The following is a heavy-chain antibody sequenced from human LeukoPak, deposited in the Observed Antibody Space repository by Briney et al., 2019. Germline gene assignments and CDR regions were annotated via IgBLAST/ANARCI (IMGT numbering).Heavy chain of an antibody. V-gene: IGHV1-18*01. Sequence: ASVKVSCKASGYTFTTYGISWVRQAPGQGLEWMGWISGYSGNTNYAQKLQGRVTMTTDTFTSTAYMELRSLRSEDTAVYYCARDRGEMATIGLGWFDPWGQGTLVTVSS. CDR1: GYTFTTYG. CDR3: ARDRGEMATIGLGWFDP. D-gene: IGHD5-24*01. CDR2: ISGYSGNT. J-gene: IGHJ5*02.